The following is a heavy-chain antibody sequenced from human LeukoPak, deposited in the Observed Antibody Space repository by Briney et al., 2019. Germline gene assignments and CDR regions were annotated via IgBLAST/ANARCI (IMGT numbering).Heavy chain of an antibody. J-gene: IGHJ1*01. CDR3: ATDLGDSPFQH. V-gene: IGHV1-3*01. Sequence: ASVKVSCKASGYTFTSYAMHWVRQAPGQRLEWMGWTNAGNGNTKYSQKFQGRVTITRDTSASTAYMELSSLRSEDTAVYYCATDLGDSPFQHWGQGTLVTVSS. D-gene: IGHD2-21*02. CDR1: GYTFTSYA. CDR2: TNAGNGNT.